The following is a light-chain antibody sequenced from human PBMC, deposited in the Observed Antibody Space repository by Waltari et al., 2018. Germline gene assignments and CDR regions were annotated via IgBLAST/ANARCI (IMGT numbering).Light chain of an antibody. CDR1: QSVSNN. V-gene: IGKV3-15*01. Sequence: DIVMTQSPATLSVSPGDRATLPCRASQSVSNNLAWYQQRPGQAPRLLIYGASSRATGVPARFSGSGSGTEFTLTINSLQSEDFAVYYCQQYHKWPPLTFGGGTKVEIK. CDR3: QQYHKWPPLT. CDR2: GAS. J-gene: IGKJ4*01.